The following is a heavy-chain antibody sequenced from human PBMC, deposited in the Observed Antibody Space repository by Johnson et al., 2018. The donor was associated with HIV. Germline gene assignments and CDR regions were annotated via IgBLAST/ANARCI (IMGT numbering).Heavy chain of an antibody. J-gene: IGHJ3*02. CDR3: ARVGDSSSSLGAFDI. CDR1: GFTFSSYA. V-gene: IGHV3-30-3*01. D-gene: IGHD6-6*01. CDR2: ISYDGSSK. Sequence: HVQLVESGGGVVQPGRSLRLSCAASGFTFSSYAMHWVRQAPGKGLEWVAVISYDGSSKYYAASVKGRFIISRDNSKNTLFLQMNSLRAEDTAVYYCARVGDSSSSLGAFDIWGQGTMVTVSS.